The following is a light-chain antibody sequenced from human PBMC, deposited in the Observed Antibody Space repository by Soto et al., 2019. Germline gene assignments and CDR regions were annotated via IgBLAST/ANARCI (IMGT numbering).Light chain of an antibody. CDR3: QQTYRSYP. V-gene: IGKV1-39*01. CDR1: QSVSNY. J-gene: IGKJ2*01. Sequence: DIQMTQSPSSLSASVGDIVTITCRARQSVSNYLNWYQQKPGKAPNPLIYAASSLRSGVPSRFSGSGSGTDFTLTISSLQPEDFATYYCQQTYRSYPFGQGPKLEIK. CDR2: AAS.